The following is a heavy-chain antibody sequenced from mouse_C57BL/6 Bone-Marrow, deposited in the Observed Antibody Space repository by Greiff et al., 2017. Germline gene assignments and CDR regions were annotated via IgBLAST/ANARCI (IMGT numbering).Heavy chain of an antibody. CDR3: ARRGYDGYPWYFDV. V-gene: IGHV8-8*01. Sequence: QVTLKESGPGILQPSQTLSLTCSFSGFSLSTFGMGVGWIRQPSGKGLEWLAHIWWDDDKYYNPALKSRLTISKDTSKNQVFLQIANVDTADTATYYGARRGYDGYPWYFDVWGTGTTVTVSS. J-gene: IGHJ1*03. CDR1: GFSLSTFGMG. D-gene: IGHD2-3*01. CDR2: IWWDDDK.